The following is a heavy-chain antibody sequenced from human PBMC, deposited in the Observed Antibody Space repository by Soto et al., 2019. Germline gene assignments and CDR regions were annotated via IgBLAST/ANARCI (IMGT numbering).Heavy chain of an antibody. CDR3: ARGPIGYCTNGVCPPSYYGMDV. Sequence: ASVKVSCKASGGTFSSYAISWVRQAPGQGLEWMGWISAYNGNTNYAQKLQGRVTMTTDTSTSTAYMELRSLRSDDTAVYYCARGPIGYCTNGVCPPSYYGMDVWGQGTTVTVSS. J-gene: IGHJ6*02. CDR1: GGTFSSYA. D-gene: IGHD2-8*01. CDR2: ISAYNGNT. V-gene: IGHV1-18*01.